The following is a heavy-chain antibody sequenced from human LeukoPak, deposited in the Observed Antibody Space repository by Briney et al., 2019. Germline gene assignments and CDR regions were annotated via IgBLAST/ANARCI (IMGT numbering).Heavy chain of an antibody. CDR2: INHSGST. Sequence: LETLSLTCAVYGGSFSGYYWSWIRQPPGKGLEWIGEINHSGSTNYNPSLKSRVTISVDTCKNQFSLKLSSVPASDTAVYYCARAPRRPAPFDYWGQGTLVTVSS. J-gene: IGHJ4*02. V-gene: IGHV4-34*01. CDR3: ARAPRRPAPFDY. CDR1: GGSFSGYY.